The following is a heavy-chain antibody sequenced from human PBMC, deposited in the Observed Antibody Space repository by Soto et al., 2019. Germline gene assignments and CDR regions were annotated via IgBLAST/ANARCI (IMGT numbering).Heavy chain of an antibody. CDR3: AKGRSYYYYYGVDV. Sequence: GGSRRLSCAASGFTFSSCAMGWVRQAPGKGLEWVSDIIDSGASTYYADSVKGRFTISRDNSKSTLYLQMNRLRAEDTALYYCAKGRSYYYYYGVDVWGQGTTVTVSS. CDR1: GFTFSSCA. V-gene: IGHV3-23*01. CDR2: IIDSGAST. J-gene: IGHJ6*02.